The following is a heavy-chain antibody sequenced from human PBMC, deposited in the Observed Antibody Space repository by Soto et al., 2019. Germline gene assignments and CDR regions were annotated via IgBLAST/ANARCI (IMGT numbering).Heavy chain of an antibody. V-gene: IGHV5-51*01. CDR3: ARHVFNMARGPLDP. D-gene: IGHD3-10*01. CDR2: IYPGDGDT. J-gene: IGHJ5*02. CDR1: GDNFGNYW. Sequence: PGESLKISCQGSGDNFGNYWIAWVRQMPGKGLEWMGIIYPGDGDTLYSPSFQGQVTFSVDKSVNTAYLKWSSVEASDTAIYYCARHVFNMARGPLDPWGQGTRVTVSS.